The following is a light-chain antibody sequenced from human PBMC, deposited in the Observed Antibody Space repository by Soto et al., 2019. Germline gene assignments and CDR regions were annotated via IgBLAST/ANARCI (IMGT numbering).Light chain of an antibody. CDR2: KAS. Sequence: DIQMTQSPSTLSASVGDRCTITCRSSQSIGTSLAWYQQKPGKAPNLVIYKASTLENGVPSRFSASGSGTDFTLTISSLQPDDFATYYCQQYNTLGTFGQGTRLEIK. V-gene: IGKV1-5*03. CDR3: QQYNTLGT. CDR1: QSIGTS. J-gene: IGKJ5*01.